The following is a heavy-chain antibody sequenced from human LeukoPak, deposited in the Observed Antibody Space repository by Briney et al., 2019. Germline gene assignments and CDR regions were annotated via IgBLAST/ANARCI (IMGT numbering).Heavy chain of an antibody. V-gene: IGHV1-18*01. CDR1: GGTFSSYA. Sequence: ASVKVSCKASGGTFSSYAISWVRQAPGQGLEWMGWISAYNGNTNYAQKLQGRVTMTTDTSTSTAYMELRSLRSDDTAVYYCAGWSEWLDIDYWGQGALVTVSS. J-gene: IGHJ4*02. CDR3: AGWSEWLDIDY. CDR2: ISAYNGNT. D-gene: IGHD6-19*01.